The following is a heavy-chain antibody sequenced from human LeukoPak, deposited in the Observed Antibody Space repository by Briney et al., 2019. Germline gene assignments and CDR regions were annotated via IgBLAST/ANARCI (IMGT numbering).Heavy chain of an antibody. D-gene: IGHD3-9*01. Sequence: GGSLRLSCAASGFTFSSYAMSWVRQAPGKGLEWVSAISGSGGSTYYADSVKGRFTISRDNSKNTLYLRMNSLRAEDTAVYYCADSVDYDTYYFDYWGQGTLVTVSS. CDR2: ISGSGGST. CDR1: GFTFSSYA. CDR3: ADSVDYDTYYFDY. J-gene: IGHJ4*02. V-gene: IGHV3-23*01.